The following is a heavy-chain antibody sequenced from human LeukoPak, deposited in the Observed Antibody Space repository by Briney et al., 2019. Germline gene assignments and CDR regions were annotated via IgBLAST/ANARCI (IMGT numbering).Heavy chain of an antibody. CDR3: AIARPQVRTIYSVVIIPNWFDH. CDR2: MNPNSGNT. J-gene: IGHJ5*02. Sequence: ASVKVSCKASGYTFTSYDINWVRQATGQGLEWMGWMNPNSGNTGYAQKFQGRVTMTRNTSISTAYMELSSLRSEDTAVYYCAIARPQVRTIYSVVIIPNWFDHWGQGTLVTVSS. V-gene: IGHV1-8*01. D-gene: IGHD3-3*01. CDR1: GYTFTSYD.